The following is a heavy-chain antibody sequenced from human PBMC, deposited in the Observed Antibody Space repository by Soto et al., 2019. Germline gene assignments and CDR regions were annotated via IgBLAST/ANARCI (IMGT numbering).Heavy chain of an antibody. J-gene: IGHJ5*02. Sequence: SETLSLTCTVSGGSISSGGYYWSWIRQHPGKGLEWIGYIYYSGSTYYNPSLKSRVTISVDTSKNQFSLKLSSVTAAETAVYYCERVYSSGGWFDTWGQGTLVTVSS. V-gene: IGHV4-31*03. CDR3: ERVYSSGGWFDT. CDR1: GGSISSGGYY. D-gene: IGHD6-25*01. CDR2: IYYSGST.